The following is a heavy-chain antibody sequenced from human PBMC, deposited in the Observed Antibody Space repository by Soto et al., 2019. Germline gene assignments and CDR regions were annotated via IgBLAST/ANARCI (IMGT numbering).Heavy chain of an antibody. J-gene: IGHJ4*02. Sequence: SETLSLTCTVSGGYISSSSYYWAWLRQPPGKGLEWLGTIYRTGTAYYNPSLKSRVTLSVDTSKNQFFLNLNSVSAADTAIYFCADMRGQWLPRDWGQGTLVTVSS. D-gene: IGHD6-19*01. CDR1: GGYISSSSYY. CDR2: IYRTGTA. V-gene: IGHV4-39*01. CDR3: ADMRGQWLPRD.